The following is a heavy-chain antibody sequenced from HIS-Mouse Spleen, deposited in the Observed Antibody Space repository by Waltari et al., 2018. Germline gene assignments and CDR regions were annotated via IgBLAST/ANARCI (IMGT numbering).Heavy chain of an antibody. CDR1: GGSISSSSYY. J-gene: IGHJ3*02. CDR3: ARVPGDYSGAFDI. D-gene: IGHD4-17*01. V-gene: IGHV4-39*07. Sequence: QLQLQESGPGLVKPSETLSLTCPASGGSISSSSYYWGWIRQPPGKGLEWIGSIYYSGSTYYNPSLKSRVTISVDTSKNQFSLKLSSVTAADTAVYYCARVPGDYSGAFDIWGQGTMVTVSS. CDR2: IYYSGST.